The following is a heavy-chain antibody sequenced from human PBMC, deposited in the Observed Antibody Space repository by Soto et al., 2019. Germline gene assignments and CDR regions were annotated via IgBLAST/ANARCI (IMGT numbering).Heavy chain of an antibody. V-gene: IGHV4-34*01. D-gene: IGHD3-10*01. CDR2: INHSGST. Sequence: SETLSLTCAVYGGSFSGYYWSWIRQPPGKGLEWIGEINHSGSTNYNPSLKSRVTISVDTSKNQFSLKLSSVTAADTAVYYCARGAPITMVRGVIITHYYYYYYMDVWGKGTTVTVSS. CDR1: GGSFSGYY. CDR3: ARGAPITMVRGVIITHYYYYYYMDV. J-gene: IGHJ6*03.